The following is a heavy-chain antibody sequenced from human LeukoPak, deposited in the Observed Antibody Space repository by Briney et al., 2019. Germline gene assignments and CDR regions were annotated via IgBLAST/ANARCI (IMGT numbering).Heavy chain of an antibody. J-gene: IGHJ5*01. CDR2: ISYDGNNK. Sequence: GGSLRLSCAASGFTFSSYGMHWVRQAPGKGLEWVAVISYDGNNKYYADSVKGRFTISRDNSRNTLYLQMNTLRAEDTAVYYCAKVPRQSGWYPLSDSWGQGALVTVSS. D-gene: IGHD6-13*01. V-gene: IGHV3-30*18. CDR3: AKVPRQSGWYPLSDS. CDR1: GFTFSSYG.